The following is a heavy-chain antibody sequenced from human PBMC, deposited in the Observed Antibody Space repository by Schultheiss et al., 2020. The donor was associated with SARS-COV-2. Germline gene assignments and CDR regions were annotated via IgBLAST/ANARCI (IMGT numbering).Heavy chain of an antibody. CDR3: ARLLTTAGRFDY. CDR1: GGSISSGGYY. Sequence: SETLSLTCTVSGGSISSGGYYWSWIRQHPGKGLEWIGYIYYSGSTNYNPSLKSRVTISVDKSKNQFSLKLSSVTAADTAVYYCARLLTTAGRFDYWGQGTLVTVSS. V-gene: IGHV4-31*03. D-gene: IGHD1-1*01. J-gene: IGHJ4*02. CDR2: IYYSGST.